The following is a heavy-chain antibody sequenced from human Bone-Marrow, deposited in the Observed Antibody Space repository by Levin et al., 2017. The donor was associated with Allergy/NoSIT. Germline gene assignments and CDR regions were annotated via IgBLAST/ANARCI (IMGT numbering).Heavy chain of an antibody. D-gene: IGHD6-19*01. CDR3: TTENIIAVAGRYYYGMDV. Sequence: PGGSLRLSCAASGFAFSNAWMSWVRQAPGKGLEWVGRIKSKTDGGTTDYAAPVKGRFTISRDDSKNTLYLQMNSLKTEDTAVYYCTTENIIAVAGRYYYGMDVWGQGTTVTVSS. CDR2: IKSKTDGGTT. J-gene: IGHJ6*02. CDR1: GFAFSNAW. V-gene: IGHV3-15*01.